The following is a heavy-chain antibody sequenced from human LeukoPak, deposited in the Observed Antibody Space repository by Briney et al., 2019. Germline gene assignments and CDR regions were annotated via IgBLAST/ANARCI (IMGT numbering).Heavy chain of an antibody. CDR3: AKWLEM. V-gene: IGHV3-9*01. J-gene: IGHJ4*02. CDR1: GFTFDDYA. Sequence: PGRSLRLSCAASGFTFDDYAMHWVRQAPGKGLEWVSGISWNSGSIGYADSVKGRFTISRDNRQNSLYLQMNSLRGEDTAVYYCAKWLEMRGQGTLVTVSS. D-gene: IGHD5-12*01. CDR2: ISWNSGSI.